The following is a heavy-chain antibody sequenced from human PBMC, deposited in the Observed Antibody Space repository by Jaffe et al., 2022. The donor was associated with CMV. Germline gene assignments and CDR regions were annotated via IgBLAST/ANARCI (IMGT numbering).Heavy chain of an antibody. Sequence: EVQLLQSGGGLVQPGGSLRLSCVASEFNFRRHAMSWVRQTPGQGLEWVSTISDSGHSTYYADSVKGRFTISRDNSDKTLFLQMNSLRPEDTAVYFCASSRDGFHARSDYWGQGTLVAVSS. J-gene: IGHJ4*02. V-gene: IGHV3-23*01. CDR1: EFNFRRHA. CDR2: ISDSGHST. CDR3: ASSRDGFHARSDY. D-gene: IGHD5-12*01.